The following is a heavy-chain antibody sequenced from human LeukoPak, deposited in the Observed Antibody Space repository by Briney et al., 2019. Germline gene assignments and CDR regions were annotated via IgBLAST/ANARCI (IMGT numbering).Heavy chain of an antibody. CDR3: AKSIAVAGTTGMDV. CDR2: ISGSGGST. D-gene: IGHD6-19*01. CDR1: GFTFNNVW. Sequence: GGSLRLSCAASGFTFNNVWMNWGRQAPGKGLEWVSAISGSGGSTYYADSVKGRFTISRDNSKNTLYLQMNSLRAEDTAVYYCAKSIAVAGTTGMDVWGQGTTVTVSS. V-gene: IGHV3-23*01. J-gene: IGHJ6*02.